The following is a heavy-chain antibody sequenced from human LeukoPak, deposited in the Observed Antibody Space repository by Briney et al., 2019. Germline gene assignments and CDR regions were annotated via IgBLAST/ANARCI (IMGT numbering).Heavy chain of an antibody. V-gene: IGHV3-7*01. Sequence: SGGSLRLSCAASELTFSDYCMTWVRQGPGKGLEWVATITKDGAEKYYVDSVKGRFTISRDNAKNSLYLQMNSLRAEDTAVYYCARDLANYDILTGYFDYWGQGTLVTVSS. CDR2: ITKDGAEK. D-gene: IGHD3-9*01. CDR3: ARDLANYDILTGYFDY. CDR1: ELTFSDYC. J-gene: IGHJ4*02.